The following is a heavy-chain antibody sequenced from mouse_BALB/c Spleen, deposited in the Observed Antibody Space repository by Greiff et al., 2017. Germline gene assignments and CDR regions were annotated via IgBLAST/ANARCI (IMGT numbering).Heavy chain of an antibody. CDR3: ASSTMISAMDY. J-gene: IGHJ4*01. V-gene: IGHV3-2*02. D-gene: IGHD2-4*01. Sequence: EVKLVESGPGLVKPSQSLSLTCTVTGYSITSDYAWNWIRQFPGNKLEWMGYISYSGSTSYNPSLKSRISITRDTSKNQFFLQLNSVTTEDTATYYCASSTMISAMDYWGQGTSVTVSS. CDR2: ISYSGST. CDR1: GYSITSDYA.